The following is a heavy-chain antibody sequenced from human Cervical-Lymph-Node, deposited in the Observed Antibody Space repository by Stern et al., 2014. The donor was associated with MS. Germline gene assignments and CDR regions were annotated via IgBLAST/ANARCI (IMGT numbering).Heavy chain of an antibody. CDR2: FDPQHGET. D-gene: IGHD2-21*02. CDR3: ATHRGRVTYYYGMDV. V-gene: IGHV1-24*01. J-gene: IGHJ6*02. Sequence: VQLVQSGAEVKKPGASVKVSRKVSGDTLSEISMHWVRQAPGKGLEWMGGFDPQHGETLYAQKFQGRVTMAEDRSTDTAYMELSSLRSEDTAMYYCATHRGRVTYYYGMDVWGQGTTVTVSS. CDR1: GDTLSEIS.